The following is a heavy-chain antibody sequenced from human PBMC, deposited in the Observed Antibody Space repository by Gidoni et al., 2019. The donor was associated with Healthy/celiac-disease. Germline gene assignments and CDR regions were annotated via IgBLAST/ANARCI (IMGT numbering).Heavy chain of an antibody. J-gene: IGHJ3*02. V-gene: IGHV1-69-2*01. D-gene: IGHD3-22*01. CDR3: ATLSASGSDAFDI. Sequence: GRVTITADTSTDTAYMELSSLRSEDTAVYYCATLSASGSDAFDIWGQGTMVTVSS.